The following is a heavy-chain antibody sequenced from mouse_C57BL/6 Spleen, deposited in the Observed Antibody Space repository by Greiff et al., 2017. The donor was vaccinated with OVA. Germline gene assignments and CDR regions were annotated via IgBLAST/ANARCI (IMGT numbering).Heavy chain of an antibody. Sequence: EVKVVESGGGLVQPGGSLKLSCAASGFTFSDYGMAWVRQAPRKGPEWVAFISNLAYSIYYADTVTGRFTISRENAKNTLYLEMSSLRSEDTAMYYCARVVATDYYAMDYWGQGTSVTVSS. CDR1: GFTFSDYG. J-gene: IGHJ4*01. CDR3: ARVVATDYYAMDY. D-gene: IGHD1-1*01. V-gene: IGHV5-15*01. CDR2: ISNLAYSI.